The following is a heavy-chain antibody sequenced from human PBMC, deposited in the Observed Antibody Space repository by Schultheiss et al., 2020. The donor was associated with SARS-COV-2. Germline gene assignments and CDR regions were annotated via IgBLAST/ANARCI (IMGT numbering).Heavy chain of an antibody. CDR1: GFTFSSYS. Sequence: GGSLRLSCAASGFTFSSYSMNWVRQAPGKGLEWVALISHDGTNKYYADSVKGRFTISRDNSMDTLYLQMNSLRAEDTAVYYCARGYSYGCFDSWGQGTRVTVSS. D-gene: IGHD5-18*01. CDR2: ISHDGTNK. J-gene: IGHJ4*02. CDR3: ARGYSYGCFDS. V-gene: IGHV3-30*03.